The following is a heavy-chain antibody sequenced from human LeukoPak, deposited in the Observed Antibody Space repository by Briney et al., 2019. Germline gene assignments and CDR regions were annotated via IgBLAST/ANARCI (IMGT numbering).Heavy chain of an antibody. D-gene: IGHD3-3*01. CDR1: GFTFDDYA. CDR3: ANGVVTFPFDY. J-gene: IGHJ4*02. V-gene: IGHV3-9*01. Sequence: GGSLRLSCAASGFTFDDYAMHWVRQAPGKGLEWVSGISWNSGSIGYADSVKGRFTISRDNAKNSLYLQMNSLRAEDTAVYYCANGVVTFPFDYWGQGTLVTVSS. CDR2: ISWNSGSI.